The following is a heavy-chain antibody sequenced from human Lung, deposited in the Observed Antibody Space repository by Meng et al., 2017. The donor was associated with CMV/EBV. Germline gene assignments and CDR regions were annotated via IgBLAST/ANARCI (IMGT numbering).Heavy chain of an antibody. CDR2: INSGGTTK. V-gene: IGHV3-48*03. D-gene: IGHD3-3*01. CDR3: AREYYDFWSGNSREAFDI. J-gene: IGHJ3*02. CDR1: GFTLSSYE. Sequence: GGSXRLXXVASGFTLSSYEMNWVRQAPGKGLEWLSYINSGGTTKKYADSVKGRFTISRDNAKNSLNLQMSSLRAEDTAVYYCAREYYDFWSGNSREAFDIWXQGTXVTVAS.